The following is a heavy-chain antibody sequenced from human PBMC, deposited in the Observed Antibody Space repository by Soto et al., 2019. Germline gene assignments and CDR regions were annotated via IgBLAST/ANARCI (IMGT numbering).Heavy chain of an antibody. CDR2: IIPIFGTA. J-gene: IGHJ6*02. D-gene: IGHD3-10*01. CDR1: GGTFSSYA. CDR3: ARGVGYGFGYGMDV. V-gene: IGHV1-69*13. Sequence: SGKVSCKASGGTFSSYAISWVRQAPGQGLEWMGGIIPIFGTANYAQKFQGRVTITADESTSTAYMELSSLRSEDTAVYYCARGVGYGFGYGMDVWGQGTTVTVS.